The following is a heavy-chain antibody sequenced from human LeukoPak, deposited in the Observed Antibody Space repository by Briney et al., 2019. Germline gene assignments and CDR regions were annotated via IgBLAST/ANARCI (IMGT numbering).Heavy chain of an antibody. D-gene: IGHD3-10*01. CDR2: ISSSTYI. J-gene: IGHJ4*02. Sequence: GGSLRLSCAASGFTFSSYSMNWVRQAPGKGLEWVSSISSSTYIYYADSVKGRFTISRDNAKNSVYLQMNSLRAEDTAVYYCARDRSHITSDYWGQGTLVTVSS. CDR1: GFTFSSYS. CDR3: ARDRSHITSDY. V-gene: IGHV3-21*01.